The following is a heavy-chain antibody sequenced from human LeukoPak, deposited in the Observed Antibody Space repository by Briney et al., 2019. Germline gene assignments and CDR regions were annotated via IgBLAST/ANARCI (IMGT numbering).Heavy chain of an antibody. J-gene: IGHJ4*02. CDR1: GYTFTSYY. V-gene: IGHV1-46*01. Sequence: ASVKVSCKASGYTFTSYYMHWVRQAPGQGLEWMGIINPSGGSTSYAQKFQGRVTMTRDTSTSTVYMGLSSLRSEDTAVYYCARDLTLYDSSGYYYVRYYFDYWGQGTLVTVSS. CDR3: ARDLTLYDSSGYYYVRYYFDY. CDR2: INPSGGST. D-gene: IGHD3-22*01.